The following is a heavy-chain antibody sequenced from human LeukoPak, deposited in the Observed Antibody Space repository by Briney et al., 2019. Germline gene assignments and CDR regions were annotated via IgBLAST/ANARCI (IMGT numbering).Heavy chain of an antibody. D-gene: IGHD3-10*01. V-gene: IGHV3-74*01. CDR3: ARDIGAPDDY. J-gene: IGHJ4*02. Sequence: GGSLRLSCAASGFTFSRYWMHWVRQAPGRGLVWVSRINADGSSTNYADSVRGRFTISRDNAKNTVYLQMNRLRAEDTAVYFCARDIGAPDDYWGQGTLVTVSS. CDR1: GFTFSRYW. CDR2: INADGSST.